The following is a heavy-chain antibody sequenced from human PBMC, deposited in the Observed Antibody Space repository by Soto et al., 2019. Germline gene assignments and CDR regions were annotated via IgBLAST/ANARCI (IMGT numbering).Heavy chain of an antibody. CDR1: GYILTTYW. D-gene: IGHD5-18*01. Sequence: GESLKISCNASGYILTTYWIAWVRQMPGKGLEWMGIIYPDDSDTRYSPSFQGQVTISADKSIDNAYLQWSSLKASDTAMYYCARQGRYNYASPNDYWGQGTLVTVSS. CDR2: IYPDDSDT. CDR3: ARQGRYNYASPNDY. V-gene: IGHV5-51*01. J-gene: IGHJ4*02.